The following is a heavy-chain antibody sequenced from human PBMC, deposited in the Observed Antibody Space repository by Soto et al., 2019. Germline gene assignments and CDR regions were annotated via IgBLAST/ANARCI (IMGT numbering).Heavy chain of an antibody. CDR3: ARDRLRLGELSLLGYFDY. J-gene: IGHJ4*02. CDR1: GFTFSRHT. V-gene: IGHV3-30*04. Sequence: GGSLRLSCAASGFTFSRHTMHWVRQAPGKGLEWVASISYDGSNKYYADSVKGRFTISRDNSKNTLSVQMDSLRAEDTAVYYCARDRLRLGELSLLGYFDYWGQGTLVTSPQ. D-gene: IGHD3-16*02. CDR2: ISYDGSNK.